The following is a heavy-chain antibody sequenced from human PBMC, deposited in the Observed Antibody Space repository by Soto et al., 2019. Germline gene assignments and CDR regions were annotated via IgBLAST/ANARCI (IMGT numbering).Heavy chain of an antibody. CDR1: GFPVRHYV. J-gene: IGHJ3*01. CDR2: IGIGSSTK. Sequence: GGSERRSCAASGFPVRHYVINWVRQAPGKGLEWVSYIGIGSSTKYYADSVKGRFTISRDNAKNSLYLQMNSLRAEDTAVYYCARDQLYYNDISGRPLNAFDVWGQGTMVTVSS. D-gene: IGHD3-22*01. V-gene: IGHV3-48*01. CDR3: ARDQLYYNDISGRPLNAFDV.